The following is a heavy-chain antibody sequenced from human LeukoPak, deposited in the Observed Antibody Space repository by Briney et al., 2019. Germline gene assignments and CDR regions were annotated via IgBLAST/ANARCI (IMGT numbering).Heavy chain of an antibody. CDR3: AGTSGGGWFDP. CDR1: GYTLTGYY. D-gene: IGHD6-19*01. CDR2: INPNSGGT. V-gene: IGHV1-2*02. J-gene: IGHJ5*02. Sequence: ASVRVSCKASGYTLTGYYMHWVRQAPGQGLEWMGWINPNSGGTNYAQKFQGRVTMTRDTSISTAYMELSRLRSDDTAVYYCAGTSGGGWFDPWGQGTLVTVSS.